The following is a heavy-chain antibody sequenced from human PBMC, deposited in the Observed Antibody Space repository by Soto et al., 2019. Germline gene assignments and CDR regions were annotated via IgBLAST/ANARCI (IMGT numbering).Heavy chain of an antibody. D-gene: IGHD3-9*01. CDR2: INPNSGGT. CDR1: GYTFTGYY. J-gene: IGHJ3*02. Sequence: ASVKVSCKASGYTFTGYYMHWVRQAPGQGLEWMGWINPNSGGTNYAQKFQGWVTMTRDTSISTAYMELSRLRSDDTAVYYCARDQFGILTGYSHDAFEIWGQGTMVTVSS. CDR3: ARDQFGILTGYSHDAFEI. V-gene: IGHV1-2*04.